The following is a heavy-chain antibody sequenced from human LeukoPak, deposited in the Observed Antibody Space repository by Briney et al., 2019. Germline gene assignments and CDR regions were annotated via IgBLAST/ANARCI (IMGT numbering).Heavy chain of an antibody. CDR3: AKEERFLELECDY. CDR1: GFTFDDYT. J-gene: IGHJ4*02. V-gene: IGHV3-43*01. Sequence: PGGSLRLSCAASGFTFDDYTMHWVRQAPGKGLEWVSLISCDGGSTYYADSVKGRFTISRDNSKNSLYLQMNSLRAEDTAVYYCAKEERFLELECDYWGQGTLVTVSS. CDR2: ISCDGGST. D-gene: IGHD3-3*01.